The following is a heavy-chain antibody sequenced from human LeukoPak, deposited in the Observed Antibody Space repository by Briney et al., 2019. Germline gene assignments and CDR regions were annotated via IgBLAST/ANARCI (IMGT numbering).Heavy chain of an antibody. J-gene: IGHJ4*02. CDR1: GSTVSGVY. D-gene: IGHD6-13*01. CDR2: IYSDDST. Sequence: GGSLRLSCVASGSTVSGVYMSWVRQAPGKGLEWVSVIYSDDSTYYADSVKGRFTISRDYSKNTLNLQMNSLRAEDTAVYYCASRPRDAAALDYWGQGTPVTVSS. CDR3: ASRPRDAAALDY. V-gene: IGHV3-53*01.